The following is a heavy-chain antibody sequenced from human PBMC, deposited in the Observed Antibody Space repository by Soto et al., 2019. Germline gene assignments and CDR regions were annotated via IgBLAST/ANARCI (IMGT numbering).Heavy chain of an antibody. V-gene: IGHV4-30-4*01. J-gene: IGHJ4*02. D-gene: IGHD4-17*01. CDR1: GDSISSADDY. CDR3: ARARSGDYLTE. Sequence: QVQLQESGPGLVKPSQTLSLTCTVSGDSISSADDYWSWIRQPPGKGLEWIGSVPYSGETYYNPSHNSRITLSIDTSRNQFSLRVSSVTAADTAVYYCARARSGDYLTEWGQGTLVTVS. CDR2: VPYSGET.